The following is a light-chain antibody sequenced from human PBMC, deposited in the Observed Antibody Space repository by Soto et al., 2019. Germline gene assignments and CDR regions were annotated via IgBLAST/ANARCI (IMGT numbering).Light chain of an antibody. CDR3: QAWDSSSGHVV. CDR1: NIGSKS. Sequence: SYELTQPPSVSVAPGQTARITCGGNNIGSKSVHWYQQKPDQAPVLVVYDDSDRPSGIPERFSGSNSGNTATLTISRVEAGGEADYYCQAWDSSSGHVVFGGGTKLTVL. V-gene: IGLV3-21*02. J-gene: IGLJ2*01. CDR2: DDS.